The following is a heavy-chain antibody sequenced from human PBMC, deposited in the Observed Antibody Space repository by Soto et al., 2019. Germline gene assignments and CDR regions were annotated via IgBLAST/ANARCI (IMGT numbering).Heavy chain of an antibody. V-gene: IGHV1-2*02. D-gene: IGHD3-3*01. Sequence: QLHLVQSGAVVKKPGASVTVSCSASGYPVTAYYMHWVRQAPGRGLEWMGGINPATGAAKYTQTFRGRVTMTRDTSTSTVFMELSGLTSEDPAVFYCARGGGVGVAGSAAFEMWGQGTLVTVSS. CDR3: ARGGGVGVAGSAAFEM. J-gene: IGHJ3*02. CDR2: INPATGAA. CDR1: GYPVTAYY.